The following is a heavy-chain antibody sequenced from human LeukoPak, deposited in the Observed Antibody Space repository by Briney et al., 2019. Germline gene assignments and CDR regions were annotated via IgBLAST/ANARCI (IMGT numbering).Heavy chain of an antibody. CDR2: IIPIFGTA. J-gene: IGHJ4*02. D-gene: IGHD1-26*01. Sequence: GASVKVSCKASGGTFSSYAISWVRQAPGQGLEWMGGIIPIFGTANYAQKFQGRVTITADESTSTAYMELSSLRSEDTAVYYCARGGSGSYYEGDYWGQGTLVTVSS. V-gene: IGHV1-69*13. CDR3: ARGGSGSYYEGDY. CDR1: GGTFSSYA.